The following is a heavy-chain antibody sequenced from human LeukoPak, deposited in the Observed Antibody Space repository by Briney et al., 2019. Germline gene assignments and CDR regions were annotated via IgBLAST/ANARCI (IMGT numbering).Heavy chain of an antibody. CDR1: GYTFTTYY. J-gene: IGHJ4*02. Sequence: GASVKVSCKASGYTFTTYYLHWVRQAPGQGLEWMGVINPSGGSTSYAEKFQGRVTMTRDTSTSTVYMELSSLRSEDTAIYYCARDAGYDSSGYYYFDYWGQGTLVTVSS. CDR2: INPSGGST. V-gene: IGHV1-46*01. D-gene: IGHD3-22*01. CDR3: ARDAGYDSSGYYYFDY.